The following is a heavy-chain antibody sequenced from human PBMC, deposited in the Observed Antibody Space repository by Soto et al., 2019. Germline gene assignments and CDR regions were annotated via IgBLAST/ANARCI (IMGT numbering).Heavy chain of an antibody. J-gene: IGHJ4*02. Sequence: SETLSLTCTVSGGSVSSGSYYWSWIRQPPGKGLECVGYIYYSGSTNYNPSLKSRVTISVDTSKNQFSLKLSSVTAADTAVYYCARSDGRYWGQGTLVTV. CDR1: GGSVSSGSYY. V-gene: IGHV4-61*01. CDR2: IYYSGST. CDR3: ARSDGRY.